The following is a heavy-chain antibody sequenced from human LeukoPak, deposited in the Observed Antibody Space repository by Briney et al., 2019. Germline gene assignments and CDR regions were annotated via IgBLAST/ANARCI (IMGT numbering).Heavy chain of an antibody. D-gene: IGHD5-18*01. V-gene: IGHV1-69*04. CDR1: GGTFSSYA. Sequence: SVKVSCKASGGTFSSYAISWVRQAPGQGLEWMGRIIPIFGIANYAQKFQGRVTITADKSTSTAYMELSSLRSEDTAVYYCAREVDTAMGYYFDYWGQGTLVTVSS. CDR2: IIPIFGIA. CDR3: AREVDTAMGYYFDY. J-gene: IGHJ4*02.